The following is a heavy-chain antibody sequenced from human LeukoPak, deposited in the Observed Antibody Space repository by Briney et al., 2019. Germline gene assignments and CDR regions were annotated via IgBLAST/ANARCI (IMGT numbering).Heavy chain of an antibody. D-gene: IGHD3-3*01. CDR2: ISGSGGST. CDR3: ARDRNTDFWSGYYTNYFDY. V-gene: IGHV3-23*01. Sequence: GGSLRLSCAASGFTFSSDAMSWVRQAPGKGLEWVSAISGSGGSTYYADSVKGRFTISRDNSKNTLYLQMNSLRAEDTAVYYCARDRNTDFWSGYYTNYFDYWGQGTLVTVSS. J-gene: IGHJ4*02. CDR1: GFTFSSDA.